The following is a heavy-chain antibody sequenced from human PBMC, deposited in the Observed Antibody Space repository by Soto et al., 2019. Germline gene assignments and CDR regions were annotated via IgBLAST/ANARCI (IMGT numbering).Heavy chain of an antibody. CDR1: GASINNFAYY. Sequence: PSETLSLTCSVSGASINNFAYYWGCMRQPPGKGLEWIGTVYYNENTYYNPSLKSRVAISVDTAKNQFSLNLRSVTAADTAIYFCARRERYYGSPGWFDPWGQGTLVTVSS. CDR3: ARRERYYGSPGWFDP. V-gene: IGHV4-39*01. D-gene: IGHD3-10*01. J-gene: IGHJ5*01. CDR2: VYYNENT.